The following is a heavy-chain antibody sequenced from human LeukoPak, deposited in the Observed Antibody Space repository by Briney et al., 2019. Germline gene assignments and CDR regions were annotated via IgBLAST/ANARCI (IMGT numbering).Heavy chain of an antibody. D-gene: IGHD6-13*01. J-gene: IGHJ4*02. V-gene: IGHV1-46*04. CDR3: ARERYRDSSPQDFDY. CDR2: INPSSGGS. Sequence: GASVKVSCKPSGYTFSYYYIHWVRQAPGQGLEWRGTINPSSGGSTYAQKLQGRVTVTRDMSTSTVYMELSSLRSEDTAGYYCARERYRDSSPQDFDYWGQGTLVTVSS. CDR1: GYTFSYYY.